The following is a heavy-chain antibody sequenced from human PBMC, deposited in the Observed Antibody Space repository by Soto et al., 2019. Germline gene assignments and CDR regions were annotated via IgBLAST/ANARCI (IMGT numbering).Heavy chain of an antibody. D-gene: IGHD6-13*01. CDR2: INPNSGGT. V-gene: IGHV1-2*02. J-gene: IGHJ5*02. CDR3: ARDSSNWYSGCFDP. Sequence: SGRVSCKASGYTFTGYYMHWVRQAPGQGLEWMGWINPNSGGTNYAQKFQGRVTMTRDTSISTAYMELSRLRSDDTAVYYCARDSSNWYSGCFDPWGQGTQVTVSS. CDR1: GYTFTGYY.